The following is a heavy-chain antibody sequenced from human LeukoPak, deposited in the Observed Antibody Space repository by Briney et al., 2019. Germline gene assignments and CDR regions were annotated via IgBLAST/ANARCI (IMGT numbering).Heavy chain of an antibody. CDR1: GFTFSSYS. CDR2: ISGSGGST. Sequence: GGSLRLSCAASGFTFSSYSMNWVRQAPGKGLEWVSAISGSGGSTYYAKSLKGRVTISRDNSKNTLFLQMNSLRDEDTAVYYCAKDRSGASGTLYPMLQYWGQGALVTVSS. CDR3: AKDRSGASGTLYPMLQY. V-gene: IGHV3-23*01. J-gene: IGHJ4*02. D-gene: IGHD3-10*01.